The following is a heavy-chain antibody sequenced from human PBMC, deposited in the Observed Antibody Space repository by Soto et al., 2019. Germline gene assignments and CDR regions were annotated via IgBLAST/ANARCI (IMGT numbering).Heavy chain of an antibody. V-gene: IGHV1-69*02. CDR3: ARFSGQDDAFDI. CDR1: GGTFSSYT. Sequence: GASVKVSCKASGGTFSSYTISWVRQAPGQGLEWMGRIIPILGIANYAQKFQGRVTITADKSTSTAYMELSSLRSEDTAVYYCARFSGQDDAFDIWGQGTRVTVSS. J-gene: IGHJ3*02. CDR2: IIPILGIA.